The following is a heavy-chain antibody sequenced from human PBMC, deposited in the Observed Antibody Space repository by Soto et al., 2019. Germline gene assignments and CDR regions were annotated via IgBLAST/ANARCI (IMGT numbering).Heavy chain of an antibody. V-gene: IGHV5-51*01. CDR1: GYSFTSYW. CDR3: ARDGLSSSSSFDY. J-gene: IGHJ4*02. Sequence: PGESLKISCKGSGYSFTSYWISWVRQMPGKGLEWMGIIYPGDSDTKYSPSFQGQVTMSADKSISTAYLQWNSLKASDTAMYYCARDGLSSSSSFDYWGKGTLVTVSS. CDR2: IYPGDSDT. D-gene: IGHD6-6*01.